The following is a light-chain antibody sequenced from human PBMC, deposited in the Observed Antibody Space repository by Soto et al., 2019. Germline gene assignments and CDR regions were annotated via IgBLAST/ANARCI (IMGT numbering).Light chain of an antibody. CDR3: QQYDSRPLT. J-gene: IGKJ4*01. V-gene: IGKV3-15*01. CDR1: QIINLD. CDR2: AAS. Sequence: IVMTLSPSTLSVYPKHSATLSFMAIQIINLDLALYPQKPGQAPRLLIYAASNRATGIPARFSGSGSGTEFTHTISSLQSEDVAVFYCQQYDSRPLTFGGGTKVDIK.